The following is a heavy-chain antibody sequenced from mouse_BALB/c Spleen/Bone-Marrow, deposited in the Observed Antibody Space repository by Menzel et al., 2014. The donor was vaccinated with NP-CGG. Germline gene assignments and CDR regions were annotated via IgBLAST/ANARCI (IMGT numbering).Heavy chain of an antibody. V-gene: IGHV1S29*02. CDR3: ARPHYYGYGY. CDR2: IYPYNGVT. CDR1: GYTFTDYN. J-gene: IGHJ2*01. Sequence: EVQRVESGPELVKPGASVKISCKASGYTFTDYNMHWVKQSHGKSLEWIGYIYPYNGVTGYNQKFKSKATLTVDNSSTTAYMELRSLTSEDSAVYYCARPHYYGYGYWGQGTTLTVSS. D-gene: IGHD1-2*01.